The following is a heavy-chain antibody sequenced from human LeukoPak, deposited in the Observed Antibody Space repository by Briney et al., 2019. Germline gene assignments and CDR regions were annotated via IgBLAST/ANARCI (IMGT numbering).Heavy chain of an antibody. D-gene: IGHD3-22*01. J-gene: IGHJ4*02. CDR1: GFTFSSYA. V-gene: IGHV3-64*01. Sequence: GGSLRLSCAASGFTFSSYAMHWVRQAPGKGLEYVSAISSNGGSTYYANSVKGRFTISRDNPKNTLYLQMGSLRAEDMAVYYCWTYYYDSSGYYQDFDYWGQGTLVTVSS. CDR3: WTYYYDSSGYYQDFDY. CDR2: ISSNGGST.